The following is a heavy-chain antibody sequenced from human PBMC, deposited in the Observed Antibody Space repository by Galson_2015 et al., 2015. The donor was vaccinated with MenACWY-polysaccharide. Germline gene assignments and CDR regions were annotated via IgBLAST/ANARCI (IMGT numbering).Heavy chain of an antibody. D-gene: IGHD3-22*01. V-gene: IGHV4-34*01. J-gene: IGHJ4*02. CDR3: ARAWSSGYYSDY. Sequence: ETLSLTCAVYGGSFTNYFWTWIRQSPDKGLEWIAEINHAGRTTYNPTLRSRVTVSVDPSNNPFSINLTSVTAADTAVYYCARAWSSGYYSDYWGQGIPVTISS. CDR2: INHAGRT. CDR1: GGSFTNYF.